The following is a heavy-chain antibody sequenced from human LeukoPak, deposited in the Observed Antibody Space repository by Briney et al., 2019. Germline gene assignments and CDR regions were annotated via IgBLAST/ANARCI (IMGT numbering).Heavy chain of an antibody. Sequence: SVHVSCKASGGTLSRYAISWVRQAPGQGLEWMGGILPILGAENYAQKLQGRVTITSDKSSSTAYMELSSLRSEDTAVYYCARGGDVVITTTIRVQTRPYYFDHWGQGTLVTVSS. D-gene: IGHD3-22*01. CDR3: ARGGDVVITTTIRVQTRPYYFDH. V-gene: IGHV1-69*10. CDR2: ILPILGAE. J-gene: IGHJ4*02. CDR1: GGTLSRYA.